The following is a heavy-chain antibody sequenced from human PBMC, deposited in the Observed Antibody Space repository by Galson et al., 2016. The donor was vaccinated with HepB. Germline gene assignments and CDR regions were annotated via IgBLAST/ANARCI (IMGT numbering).Heavy chain of an antibody. CDR3: ARARAGDGYNYVLDQ. V-gene: IGHV4-59*13. CDR2: VRFSGTA. CDR1: GGSTRGYY. Sequence: TLSLTCTVSGGSTRGYYWSWLRQSPGKGLEWLGFVRFSGTAHYNRALNRQVTISVASYQVFLTLKSVTAADTAIYYCARARAGDGYNYVLDQWGQGTLVSVSS. J-gene: IGHJ5*02. D-gene: IGHD5-24*01.